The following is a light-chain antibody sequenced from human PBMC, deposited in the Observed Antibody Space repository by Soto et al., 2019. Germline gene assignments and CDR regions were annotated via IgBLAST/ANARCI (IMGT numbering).Light chain of an antibody. Sequence: QLVLTQSPSASASLGASVKLTCTLSSGHSSYAIAWPQQQPEKGPRYLMKLNSDGSHRTGDGIPDRFSGSSSGAERYLTISSLQSEDAADYYCQNWGSGTVVFGGGTKLTVL. CDR3: QNWGSGTVV. V-gene: IGLV4-69*01. CDR2: LNSDGSH. J-gene: IGLJ2*01. CDR1: SGHSSYA.